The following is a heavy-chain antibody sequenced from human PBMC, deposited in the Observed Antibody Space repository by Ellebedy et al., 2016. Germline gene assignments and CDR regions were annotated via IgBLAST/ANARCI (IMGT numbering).Heavy chain of an antibody. J-gene: IGHJ4*02. V-gene: IGHV1-69*13. CDR3: ARDRAAAGTL. CDR1: GGTFSSYA. Sequence: SVKVSCXASGGTFSSYAISWVRQAPGQGLEWMGGIIPIFGTANYAQKFQGRVTITADESTSTAYMELSSLRSEDTAVYYCARDRAAAGTLWGQGTLVTVSS. D-gene: IGHD6-13*01. CDR2: IIPIFGTA.